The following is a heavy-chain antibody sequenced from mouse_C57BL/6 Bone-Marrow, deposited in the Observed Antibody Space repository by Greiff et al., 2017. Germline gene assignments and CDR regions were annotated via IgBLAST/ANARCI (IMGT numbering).Heavy chain of an antibody. D-gene: IGHD2-13*01. CDR2: IDPETGGT. CDR1: GYTFTHYE. Sequence: QFQLQQSGAELVRPGASVTLSCKASGYTFTHYEMHWVKQTPVHGLEWIGAIDPETGGTAYNQKFKGKAILTADKSSSTAYMELRSLTSEDSAVYYCTRYIYEGAWFAYWGQGTLVTVSA. CDR3: TRYIYEGAWFAY. V-gene: IGHV1-15*01. J-gene: IGHJ3*01.